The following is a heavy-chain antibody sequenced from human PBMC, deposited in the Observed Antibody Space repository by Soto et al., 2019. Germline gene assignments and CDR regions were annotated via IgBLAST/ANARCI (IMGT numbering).Heavy chain of an antibody. V-gene: IGHV1-2*02. Sequence: ASVKVSCKASGYTFTGYYMHWVRQAPGQGLEWMGWINPNSGGTNYAQKFQGRVTMTRDTSISTAYMELSRLRSDDTAVYYCARGGGSSSVRYYYYGMDVWDQGTTVTVSS. J-gene: IGHJ6*02. D-gene: IGHD6-6*01. CDR1: GYTFTGYY. CDR3: ARGGGSSSVRYYYYGMDV. CDR2: INPNSGGT.